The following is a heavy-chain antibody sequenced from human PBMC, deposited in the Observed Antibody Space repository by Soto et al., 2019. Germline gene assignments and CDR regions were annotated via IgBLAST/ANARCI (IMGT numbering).Heavy chain of an antibody. CDR3: AKGTYYYDSSGYYVFDY. CDR2: IIPIFGTA. CDR1: GGTFSSYA. D-gene: IGHD3-22*01. V-gene: IGHV1-69*13. Sequence: SVKVSCKASGGTFSSYAISWVRQAPGQGLEWMGGIIPIFGTANYAQKFQGRVTITADESTSTAYMELSSLRSEDTAVYYCAKGTYYYDSSGYYVFDYWGQGTLVTVSS. J-gene: IGHJ4*02.